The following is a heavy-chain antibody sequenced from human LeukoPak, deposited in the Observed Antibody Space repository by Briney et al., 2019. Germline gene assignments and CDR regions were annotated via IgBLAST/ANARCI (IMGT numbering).Heavy chain of an antibody. CDR2: ISWKSGSI. V-gene: IGHV3-9*01. J-gene: IGHJ6*02. D-gene: IGHD6-19*01. Sequence: GRSLRPFWAVAGFTFANYGTHWARQDPGKGMGWESGISWKSGSIGYAASVKGRFTIARDNAKNSLYLQMNSLRAEDTPLYYCAKASGGDYYYYGMDVWGQGTTVTVSS. CDR1: GFTFANYG. CDR3: AKASGGDYYYYGMDV.